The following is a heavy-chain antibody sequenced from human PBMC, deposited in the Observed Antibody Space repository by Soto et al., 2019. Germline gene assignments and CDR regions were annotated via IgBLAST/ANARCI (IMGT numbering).Heavy chain of an antibody. CDR1: GFTVSDS. CDR2: IHSDGST. J-gene: IGHJ4*02. CDR3: VRDGHSGWHFDS. D-gene: IGHD6-19*01. Sequence: LRLSCSVAGFTVSDSMSLVRQAPGRGLECVSFIHSDGSTHYTDSVQGRFTTSRDNARNSVYLQMNSLRVEDTAVYYCVRDGHSGWHFDSWGQGALVTVSS. V-gene: IGHV3-53*01.